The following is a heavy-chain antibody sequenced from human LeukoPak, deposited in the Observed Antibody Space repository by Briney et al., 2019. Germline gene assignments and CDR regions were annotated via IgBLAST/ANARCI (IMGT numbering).Heavy chain of an antibody. CDR2: INHSGST. V-gene: IGHV4-34*01. D-gene: IGHD6-19*01. J-gene: IGHJ4*02. CDR3: ARNQIAVAGSRGYFDY. CDR1: GGSFSGYY. Sequence: PSETLSLTCAVYGGSFSGYYWSWIRQPPGKGLEWIGEINHSGSTNYNPSLKSRVTISVDTSKNQFSLKLSSVTAADTAVYYCARNQIAVAGSRGYFDYWGQGNLVTVSS.